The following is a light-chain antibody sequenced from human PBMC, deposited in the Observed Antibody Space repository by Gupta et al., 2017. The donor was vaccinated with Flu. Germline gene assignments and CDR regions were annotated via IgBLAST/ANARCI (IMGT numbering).Light chain of an antibody. Sequence: DVVMSQSPESLPVSLGETATIKCTSSQSLFFNADNKNSLAWYQQKPGQPPKLLIYWASTRESGVPDRFSGSGSKTDFTLTISRLQAEDVAIYYCQQYAVTPPTFGGGTKVEIK. CDR3: QQYAVTPPT. CDR1: QSLFFNADNKNS. CDR2: WAS. V-gene: IGKV4-1*01. J-gene: IGKJ4*01.